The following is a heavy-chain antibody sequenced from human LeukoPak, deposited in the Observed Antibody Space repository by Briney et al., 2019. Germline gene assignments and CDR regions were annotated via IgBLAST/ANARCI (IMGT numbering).Heavy chain of an antibody. CDR1: GFTFSGFW. CDR2: IKDDGSDK. D-gene: IGHD3-16*02. J-gene: IGHJ4*02. Sequence: GGSLRLSCGASGFTFSGFWMSWFRQAPGKGLEWVASIKDDGSDKYYVDSVKGRFTSSRDNAKNSLYLQMDSVRAEDTGVYYCARDIVARQNFDYWGQGTLLTV. CDR3: ARDIVARQNFDY. V-gene: IGHV3-7*01.